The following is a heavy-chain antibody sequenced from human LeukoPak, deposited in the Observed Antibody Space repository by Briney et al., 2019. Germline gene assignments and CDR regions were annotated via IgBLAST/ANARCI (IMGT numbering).Heavy chain of an antibody. CDR2: ITSNGDGT. J-gene: IGHJ5*02. D-gene: IGHD2-2*01. Sequence: QPGVSLRLACSASGFTFSSYSMHWVRHAPGKGLEYVSAITSNGDGTYYADSVKGRFTISRDNSKNVLYLQMSSLRPEATAMYYCVKRLGISYASWGQGTLVTVSS. V-gene: IGHV3-64D*09. CDR1: GFTFSSYS. CDR3: VKRLGISYAS.